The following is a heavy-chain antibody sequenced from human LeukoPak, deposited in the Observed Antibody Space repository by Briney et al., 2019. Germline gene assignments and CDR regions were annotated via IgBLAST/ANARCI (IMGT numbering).Heavy chain of an antibody. D-gene: IGHD2-2*01. CDR1: GGTFSSYA. Sequence: GASVKVSCKASGGTFSSYAISWVRQAPGQGLEWMGGIIPIFGTANYAQKFQGRGTITADESTSTAYMELSSLRSEDTAVYYCARSSRKDIVVVPTPVFDYWGQGTLVTVSS. V-gene: IGHV1-69*13. CDR2: IIPIFGTA. J-gene: IGHJ4*02. CDR3: ARSSRKDIVVVPTPVFDY.